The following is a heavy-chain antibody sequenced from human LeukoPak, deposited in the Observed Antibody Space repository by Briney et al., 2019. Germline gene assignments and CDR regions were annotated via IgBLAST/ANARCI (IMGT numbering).Heavy chain of an antibody. CDR2: IYPGDSDT. J-gene: IGHJ4*02. D-gene: IGHD3-22*01. V-gene: IGHV5-51*01. CDR1: GYSFTSVL. CDR3: ATQYYDSSAYTPTLGN. Sequence: GESLKIYRKVSGYSFTSVLMGWERQMPGKGLEWMGIIYPGDSDTRYSPSFQGQVTISADKSISTAYLQWSSLKASDTAMYYCATQYYDSSAYTPTLGNWGPRTLVTVSS.